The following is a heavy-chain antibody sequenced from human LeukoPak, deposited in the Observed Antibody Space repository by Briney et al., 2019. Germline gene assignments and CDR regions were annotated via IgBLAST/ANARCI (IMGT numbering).Heavy chain of an antibody. CDR2: ISGSGHNT. J-gene: IGHJ4*02. D-gene: IGHD3-10*01. CDR1: GFTFSSYA. Sequence: GGSLRLSCAASGFTFSSYAMTWVRQAAGKGLEWVSAISGSGHNTYYADSVKGRFTISRDNSKNTLYLQMNSLRAEDTAVYYCASRGLGKYYFDSWGQGTLVTVSS. CDR3: ASRGLGKYYFDS. V-gene: IGHV3-23*01.